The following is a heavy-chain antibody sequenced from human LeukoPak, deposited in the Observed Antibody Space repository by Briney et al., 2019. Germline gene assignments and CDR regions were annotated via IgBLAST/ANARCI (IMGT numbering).Heavy chain of an antibody. J-gene: IGHJ4*02. CDR3: ARVALAGTIH. D-gene: IGHD6-19*01. CDR1: GFTFSDYY. CDR2: ISSAASAI. V-gene: IGHV3-11*04. Sequence: GGSLRLSCAASGFTFSDYYMSWIRQAPGKGLEWLSYISSAASAIYYADSVRGRFTISRDNTNNSPLLQMNSLRAEDSAVYYCARVALAGTIHWGQGTLVTVSS.